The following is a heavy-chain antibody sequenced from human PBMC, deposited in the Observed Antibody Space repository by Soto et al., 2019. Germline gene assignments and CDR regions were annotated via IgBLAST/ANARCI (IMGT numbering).Heavy chain of an antibody. CDR1: GFTFSSYA. CDR3: ARDDNGLEYYYYYGMDV. Sequence: GGSLRLSCAASGFTFSSYAMHWVRQAPGKGLEWVAVISYDGSNKYYADSVKGRFTISRDNSKNTLYLQMNSLRAEDTAVYYCARDDNGLEYYYYYGMDVWGQGTTVTVSS. CDR2: ISYDGSNK. V-gene: IGHV3-30-3*01. D-gene: IGHD1-1*01. J-gene: IGHJ6*02.